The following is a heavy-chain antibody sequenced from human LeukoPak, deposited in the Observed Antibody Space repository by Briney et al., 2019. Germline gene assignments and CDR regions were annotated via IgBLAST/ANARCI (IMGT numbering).Heavy chain of an antibody. V-gene: IGHV3-23*01. D-gene: IGHD4-17*01. Sequence: GGSLRLSCAASGFTFSSYAMSWVRQAPGKGLEWVSAINSAGSTYYGDSVRGRFTISRDNSKNVLHLQMNSLSAEDTALYYCAKDQNTVATAPFDYWGLGTLVTVSS. CDR2: INSAGST. CDR1: GFTFSSYA. CDR3: AKDQNTVATAPFDY. J-gene: IGHJ4*02.